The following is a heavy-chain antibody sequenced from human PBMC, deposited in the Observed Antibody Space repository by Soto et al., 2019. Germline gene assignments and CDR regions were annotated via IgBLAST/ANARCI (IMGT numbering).Heavy chain of an antibody. CDR1: GLTFSSYA. D-gene: IGHD2-15*01. Sequence: PGGSLRLSCAASGLTFSSYAMSWVRQAPGKGLEWVSAISGSGGSTYYADSVKGRFTISRDNPKNTLYLQMNSLRAEDTAVYYFAKDRRGYCSGGSCYPFDYRGQGILVTVSS. CDR2: ISGSGGST. V-gene: IGHV3-23*01. CDR3: AKDRRGYCSGGSCYPFDY. J-gene: IGHJ4*02.